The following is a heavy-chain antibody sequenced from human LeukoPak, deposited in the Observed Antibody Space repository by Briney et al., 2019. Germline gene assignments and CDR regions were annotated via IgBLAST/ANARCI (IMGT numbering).Heavy chain of an antibody. D-gene: IGHD3-3*01. CDR3: ARHGGFWSGYYQI. Sequence: GSLRLSCAASGFTFSSYWMNWVRQAPGKGLEWIGSIYYSGSTYYNPSLKSRVTISVDTSKNQFSLKLSSVTAADTAVYYRARHGGFWSGYYQIWGQGTLVTVSS. CDR1: GFTFSSYW. V-gene: IGHV4-39*01. J-gene: IGHJ4*02. CDR2: IYYSGST.